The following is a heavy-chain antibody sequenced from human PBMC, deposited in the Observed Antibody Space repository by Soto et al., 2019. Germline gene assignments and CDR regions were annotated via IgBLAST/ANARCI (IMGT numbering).Heavy chain of an antibody. CDR2: ISYGGGTT. J-gene: IGHJ4*02. CDR3: AKNPGYYYDSTGYPFDY. CDR1: EFTFSNYA. D-gene: IGHD3-22*01. V-gene: IGHV3-23*01. Sequence: EVQLLESGGGLVQPGGSLRLSCAASEFTFSNYAMSWVRQAPGKGLEWVSAISYGGGTTYYAGSVKARFTISRNNAKNPLYLQMDSLSAADTAVYSCAKNPGYYYDSTGYPFDYWGQGALVYVSS.